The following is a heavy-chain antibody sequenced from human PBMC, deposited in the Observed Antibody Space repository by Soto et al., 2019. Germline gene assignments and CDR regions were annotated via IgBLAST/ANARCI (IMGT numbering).Heavy chain of an antibody. D-gene: IGHD2-21*02. J-gene: IGHJ5*02. CDR1: GGSISSYY. CDR3: ARLAAHAHCGGDCYLDL. CDR2: IYYSGST. V-gene: IGHV4-59*01. Sequence: QVQLQESGPGLVKPSETLSLTCTVSGGSISSYYWSWIRQPPGKGLECIGYIYYSGSTNYNPSLTSRYTLSAXXSXIXXPLKLNPVAAAAAAVYYCARLAAHAHCGGDCYLDLCGQGTLVSVPS.